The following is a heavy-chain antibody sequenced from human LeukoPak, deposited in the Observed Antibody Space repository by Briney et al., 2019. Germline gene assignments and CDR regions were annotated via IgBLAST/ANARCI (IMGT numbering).Heavy chain of an antibody. D-gene: IGHD6-19*01. J-gene: IGHJ6*02. V-gene: IGHV4-34*01. CDR3: ARGARMYSSGWYGYYYYGMDV. Sequence: SETLSLTCAVYGGSFSGYYWSWIRQPPGKGLEWIGEINHSGSTNYNPSLKSRVTISVDTSKNQFSLKLSSVTAADTAVYYCARGARMYSSGWYGYYYYGMDVWGQGTTVTVSS. CDR2: INHSGST. CDR1: GGSFSGYY.